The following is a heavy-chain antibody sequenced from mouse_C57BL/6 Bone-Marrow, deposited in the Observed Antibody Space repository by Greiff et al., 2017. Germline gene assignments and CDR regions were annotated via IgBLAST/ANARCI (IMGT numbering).Heavy chain of an antibody. CDR1: GFNIKDDY. Sequence: EVQLQQSGAELVRPGASVKLSCTASGFNIKDDYMHWVKQRPEQGLEWIGWIDPENGDTEYASKFQGKATITADTSSNTAYLQLSSLTSEDTAVYYCSPYGNYDYARDYWGQGTSVTVSA. J-gene: IGHJ4*01. V-gene: IGHV14-4*01. D-gene: IGHD2-1*01. CDR2: IDPENGDT. CDR3: SPYGNYDYARDY.